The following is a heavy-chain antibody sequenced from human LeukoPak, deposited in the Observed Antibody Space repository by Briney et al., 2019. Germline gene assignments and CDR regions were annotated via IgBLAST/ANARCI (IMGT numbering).Heavy chain of an antibody. J-gene: IGHJ4*02. CDR3: ARVGREGYYFDY. D-gene: IGHD3-10*01. CDR1: GFTFDDYG. V-gene: IGHV3-20*04. Sequence: GGSLRLSCAASGFTFDDYGMSWVRQAPGKGLEWVSGINWNGGSTGYADSVKGRFTISRDDAKNSLYLQMNSLRAEDTALYYCARVGREGYYFDYWGQGTLVTVSS. CDR2: INWNGGST.